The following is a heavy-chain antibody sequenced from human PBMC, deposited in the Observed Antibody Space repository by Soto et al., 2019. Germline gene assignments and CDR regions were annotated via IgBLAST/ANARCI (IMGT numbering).Heavy chain of an antibody. D-gene: IGHD6-13*01. Sequence: GGSLRLSCAASGFTFSSYEMNWVRQAPGKGLEWVSYISSSGSTIYYADSVKGRFTISRDNAKNSLYLQMNSLRAEDTAVYYCARDGYSSSWYTGMAYYYYYGMDVWGQGTTVTVS. V-gene: IGHV3-48*03. CDR2: ISSSGSTI. CDR1: GFTFSSYE. J-gene: IGHJ6*02. CDR3: ARDGYSSSWYTGMAYYYYYGMDV.